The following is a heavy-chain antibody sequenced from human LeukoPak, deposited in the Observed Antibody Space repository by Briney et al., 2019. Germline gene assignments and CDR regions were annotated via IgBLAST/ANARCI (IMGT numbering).Heavy chain of an antibody. CDR3: ARERYYYDSTSEGNY. V-gene: IGHV4-39*01. CDR1: GGSISSSSYY. D-gene: IGHD3-22*01. J-gene: IGHJ4*02. Sequence: PSETLSLTCTVSGGSISSSSYYWGWIRQPPGKGLEWIGGMYYSGNTYYNPSLKSRVTISVDTSKNQFSLKLSSVTAADTAVYYCARERYYYDSTSEGNYWGQGTLVTVSS. CDR2: MYYSGNT.